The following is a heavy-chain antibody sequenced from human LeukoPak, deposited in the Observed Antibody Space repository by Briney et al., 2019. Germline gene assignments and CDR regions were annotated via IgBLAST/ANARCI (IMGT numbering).Heavy chain of an antibody. Sequence: GGALRLSCAASGFTFSDYNMNWVRQSPEKGLEWVSSITSGTTYIYYADSVRGRFTLSRDNAKNSLYLQMNSLRAEDTAVYYCARWPYSSSYYFDYWGQGTLVTVSS. CDR2: ITSGTTYI. CDR3: ARWPYSSSYYFDY. D-gene: IGHD6-6*01. V-gene: IGHV3-21*01. CDR1: GFTFSDYN. J-gene: IGHJ4*02.